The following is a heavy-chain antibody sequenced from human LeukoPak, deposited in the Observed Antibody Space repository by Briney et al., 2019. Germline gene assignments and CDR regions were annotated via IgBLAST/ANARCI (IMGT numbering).Heavy chain of an antibody. Sequence: GGSLRLSCTASGFPFSDFYMAWIRQPPGKGLECIAYISSGGTTISYADSVRGRFTISRDNAENVLYLQMNSLRDDDTAVYYCARGAVTTPKNWFDPWGQGTLVTVSS. V-gene: IGHV3-11*04. CDR1: GFPFSDFY. J-gene: IGHJ5*02. D-gene: IGHD4-17*01. CDR3: ARGAVTTPKNWFDP. CDR2: ISSGGTTI.